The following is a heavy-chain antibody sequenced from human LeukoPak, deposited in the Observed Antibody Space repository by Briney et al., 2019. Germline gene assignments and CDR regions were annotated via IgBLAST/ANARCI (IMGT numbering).Heavy chain of an antibody. J-gene: IGHJ6*03. V-gene: IGHV3-33*06. Sequence: HPGGSLRLPCSASGFHFSSYGMHWVRQAPGKGVAGVAGIWYDGCNKYYSASGKGRFTISSDNSKNTLYLQVNSLRAEDTAVYYCAKNGHPVSRVYGDYYYYYMDVWGKGTTVTVSS. D-gene: IGHD2-8*01. CDR2: IWYDGCNK. CDR3: AKNGHPVSRVYGDYYYYYMDV. CDR1: GFHFSSYG.